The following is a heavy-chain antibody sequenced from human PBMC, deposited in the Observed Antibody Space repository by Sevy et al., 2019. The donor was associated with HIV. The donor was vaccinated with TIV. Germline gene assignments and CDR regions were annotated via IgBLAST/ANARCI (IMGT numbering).Heavy chain of an antibody. Sequence: GGSLRLSCAASGFKFDDYGMSWVRQAPGKGLEWVSGINWNGGSTSYVDSVKGRLTISRDNTKNSLEMEMNSLGAEDTALYYGARAYVRNSGSDYYYNGMDVWGQGTTVTVSS. V-gene: IGHV3-20*04. CDR3: ARAYVRNSGSDYYYNGMDV. J-gene: IGHJ6*02. CDR1: GFKFDDYG. CDR2: INWNGGST. D-gene: IGHD3-10*01.